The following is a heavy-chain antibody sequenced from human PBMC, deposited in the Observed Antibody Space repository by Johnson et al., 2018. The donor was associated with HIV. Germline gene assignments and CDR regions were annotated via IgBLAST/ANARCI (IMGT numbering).Heavy chain of an antibody. J-gene: IGHJ3*02. V-gene: IGHV3-30*03. CDR1: GFTFDDYA. Sequence: QVQLVESGGGLVQPGRSLRLSCAASGFTFDDYAMHWVRQAPGKGLEWVAVISYDGSNKYHADSVKGRFTISRDNSKNTLYLQMNSLRVEDTAVYYCARDGKVGATPRRAFDIWGQGTMVTVSS. CDR3: ARDGKVGATPRRAFDI. D-gene: IGHD1-26*01. CDR2: ISYDGSNK.